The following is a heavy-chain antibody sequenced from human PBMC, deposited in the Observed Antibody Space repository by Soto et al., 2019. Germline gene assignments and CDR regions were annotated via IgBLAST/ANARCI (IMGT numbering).Heavy chain of an antibody. J-gene: IGHJ4*02. V-gene: IGHV3-33*01. CDR1: GFTFRSYG. CDR2: IWYDGSDK. CDR3: ARGWGSGWLEFFDS. D-gene: IGHD6-19*01. Sequence: PGGSLRLSCAASGFTFRSYGMHWVRQAPGKGLEWVASIWYDGSDKYYADSVKGRITISRDNSENTLYLQMNSLRADDTAVYYCARGWGSGWLEFFDSWGQGALVTVSS.